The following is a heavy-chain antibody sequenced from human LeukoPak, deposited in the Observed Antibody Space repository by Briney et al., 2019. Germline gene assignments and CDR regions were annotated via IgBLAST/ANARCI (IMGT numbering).Heavy chain of an antibody. CDR3: ARDFSSSSFDY. CDR2: ISSTSSAI. D-gene: IGHD6-6*01. CDR1: GFTFSSYN. J-gene: IGHJ4*02. V-gene: IGHV3-48*01. Sequence: PGGSLRLSCAASGFTFSSYNMNWVRQAPGKGLEWVSYISSTSSAIYYTDSVKGRFTISRDNAKNSLFLQVNSLRAEDTAVYYCARDFSSSSFDYWGQGTRSPSPQ.